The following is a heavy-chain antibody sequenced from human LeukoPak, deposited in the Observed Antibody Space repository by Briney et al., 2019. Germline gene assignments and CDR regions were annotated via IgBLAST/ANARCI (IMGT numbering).Heavy chain of an antibody. CDR2: ISYDGSNK. D-gene: IGHD4-4*01. J-gene: IGHJ4*02. V-gene: IGHV3-30*18. CDR3: AKDRGNAYFDY. Sequence: GGSLRLSCAASGFTFRTFGMTWVGRAPGRGRRWVAVISYDGSNKYYADSVKGRFTISRDNSKNTLYLQMNSLRAEDTAVYYCAKDRGNAYFDYWGQGTLVTVSS. CDR1: GFTFRTFG.